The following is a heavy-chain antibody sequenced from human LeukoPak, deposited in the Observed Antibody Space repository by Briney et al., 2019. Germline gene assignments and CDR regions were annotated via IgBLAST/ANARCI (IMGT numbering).Heavy chain of an antibody. Sequence: SETLSLTCAVYGGSFSGYYWSWIRQPPGKGLEWIGEINHSGSTNYNPSLKSRVTMSVDTSKNQFSLKLSSVTAADTAVYYCARARGYSGYYYFDYWGQGTLVTVSS. CDR1: GGSFSGYY. CDR3: ARARGYSGYYYFDY. CDR2: INHSGST. J-gene: IGHJ4*02. V-gene: IGHV4-34*01. D-gene: IGHD5-12*01.